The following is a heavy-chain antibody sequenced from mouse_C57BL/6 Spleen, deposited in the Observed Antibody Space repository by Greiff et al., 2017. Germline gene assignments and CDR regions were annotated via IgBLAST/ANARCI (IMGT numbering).Heavy chain of an antibody. J-gene: IGHJ2*01. D-gene: IGHD2-5*01. CDR1: GYTFTSYW. CDR3: APYYSNYLLFDY. CDR2: INPSNGGT. Sequence: QVHLQQPGTELVKPGASVKLSCKASGYTFTSYWMHWVKQRPGQGLEWIGNINPSNGGTNYNEKFKSKATLTVDKSSSSAYMQLSSLTSEDSAVYYCAPYYSNYLLFDYWGQGTTLTVSS. V-gene: IGHV1-53*01.